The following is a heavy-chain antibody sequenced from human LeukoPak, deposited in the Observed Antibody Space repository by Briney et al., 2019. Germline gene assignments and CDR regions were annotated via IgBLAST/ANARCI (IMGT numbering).Heavy chain of an antibody. D-gene: IGHD2-15*01. CDR2: ISTSGST. CDR1: GASISSYY. Sequence: SETLSLTCTVSGASISSYYWTWIRQPAGKGLEWIGRISTSGSTNYNPSLKSRVTMSVDTSKNQFSLKLSSVTAADTAVYYCARHDCSGGSCYSPDWFDPWGQGTLVTVSS. V-gene: IGHV4-4*07. CDR3: ARHDCSGGSCYSPDWFDP. J-gene: IGHJ5*02.